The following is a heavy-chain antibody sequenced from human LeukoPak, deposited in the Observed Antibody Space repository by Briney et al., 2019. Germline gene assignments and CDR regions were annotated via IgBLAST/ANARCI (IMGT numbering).Heavy chain of an antibody. CDR1: GGSFSGYY. V-gene: IGHV4-34*01. Sequence: SETLSLTCAVYGGSFSGYYWSWIRQPPGKGLEWIGEINHSGSTNYNPSLKSRVTISVDTSKNQFSLKLSSVTAADTAVYYCARKSYSYGIDYWGQGTLVTVSS. D-gene: IGHD5-18*01. J-gene: IGHJ4*02. CDR3: ARKSYSYGIDY. CDR2: INHSGST.